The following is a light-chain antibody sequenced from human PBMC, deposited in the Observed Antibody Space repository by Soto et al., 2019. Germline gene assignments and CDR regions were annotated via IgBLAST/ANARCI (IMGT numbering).Light chain of an antibody. CDR1: QSISTY. CDR2: AAS. V-gene: IGKV1-39*01. CDR3: QQSYSTPL. J-gene: IGKJ4*01. Sequence: DIQMTQSPSPLSASVGDRVTITCRASQSISTYLNSYQQKPGKAPHLLIYAASSLQSGVPSRFSGSGSGTDFTLTISSLQPEDFATYYCQQSYSTPLFGGGTKLEIK.